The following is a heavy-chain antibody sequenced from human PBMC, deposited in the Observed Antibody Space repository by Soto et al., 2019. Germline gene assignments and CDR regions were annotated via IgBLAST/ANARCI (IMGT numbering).Heavy chain of an antibody. Sequence: EVQLVESGGGLVQPGGSLRLSCAASGFTFSDHYMDWVRQAPGKGLEWVGRSRNKANSYSTEYAASVKGRFTISRDESKTTLYVQMNSLKSEDTAVYYCARFSGSYTRGLDYWGQGTLVTVSS. CDR2: SRNKANSYST. J-gene: IGHJ4*02. D-gene: IGHD1-26*01. CDR3: ARFSGSYTRGLDY. V-gene: IGHV3-72*01. CDR1: GFTFSDHY.